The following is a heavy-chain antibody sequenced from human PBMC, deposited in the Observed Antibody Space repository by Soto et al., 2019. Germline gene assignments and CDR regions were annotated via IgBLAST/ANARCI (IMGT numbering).Heavy chain of an antibody. J-gene: IGHJ6*02. CDR1: GFTFSSYG. CDR3: ARDSRYCSSTSCSLYYYGMDV. CDR2: IWYDGSNK. Sequence: GGSLRLSCAASGFTFSSYGMHWVRQAPGKGLEWVAVIWYDGSNKYYADSVKGRFTISRDSSKNTLYLQMNSLRAEDTAVYYCARDSRYCSSTSCSLYYYGMDVWGQGTRVTVSS. V-gene: IGHV3-33*01. D-gene: IGHD2-2*01.